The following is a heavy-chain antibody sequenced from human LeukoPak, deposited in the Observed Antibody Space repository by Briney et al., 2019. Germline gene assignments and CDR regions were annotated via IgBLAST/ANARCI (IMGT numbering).Heavy chain of an antibody. CDR3: ARVLWSGDYPRFDY. V-gene: IGHV3-74*01. Sequence: GGSLRLSCAASGFTFSSYWMHWVRQAPGKGLVWVSRINTDGSSTSYADSVKGRFTISRDNAKNTLHLQMNSLRAEDTAVYYCARVLWSGDYPRFDYWGQGTLVTVSS. CDR2: INTDGSST. CDR1: GFTFSSYW. D-gene: IGHD4-17*01. J-gene: IGHJ4*02.